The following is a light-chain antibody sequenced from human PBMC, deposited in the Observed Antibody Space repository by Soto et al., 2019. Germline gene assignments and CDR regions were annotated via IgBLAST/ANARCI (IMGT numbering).Light chain of an antibody. J-gene: IGKJ1*01. V-gene: IGKV3-11*01. CDR3: QQRSNWGGT. Sequence: EIVLTQSPATLSLSPGERATLSCRASQSVSSYLAWYQQKPGQAPRLLIYDASNRATGIPARFSGSGSGTDFTLTINSLEPEDFAVYYCQQRSNWGGTFGQGTKVEIK. CDR2: DAS. CDR1: QSVSSY.